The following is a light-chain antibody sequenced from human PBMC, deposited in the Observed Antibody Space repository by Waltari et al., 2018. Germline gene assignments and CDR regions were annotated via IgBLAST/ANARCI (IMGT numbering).Light chain of an antibody. Sequence: QSALTQPASVSGSPGKSIPISCTGTSSDVGSYNLFPWYQQHPGKAPKLMIYEGSKRPSGVSNRFSGSKSGNTASLTISGLQAEDEADYYCCSYTAGSTWVFGGGTKLTVL. V-gene: IGLV2-23*01. J-gene: IGLJ3*02. CDR3: CSYTAGSTWV. CDR2: EGS. CDR1: SSDVGSYNL.